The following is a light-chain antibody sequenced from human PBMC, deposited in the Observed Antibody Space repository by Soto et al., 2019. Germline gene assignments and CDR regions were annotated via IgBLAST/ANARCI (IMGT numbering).Light chain of an antibody. J-gene: IGLJ1*01. CDR3: QSYGDSLSGYV. CDR1: NSNIGAGYD. V-gene: IGLV1-40*01. Sequence: QSALAQPPSVSGAPGQRVTISCTGSNSNIGAGYDVHWYQQLPGTAPKLLIYGNSNRPSGAPDRFSGSKSGTSASLTITALQAEDESDYYCQSYGDSLSGYVFGTGTKVTVL. CDR2: GNS.